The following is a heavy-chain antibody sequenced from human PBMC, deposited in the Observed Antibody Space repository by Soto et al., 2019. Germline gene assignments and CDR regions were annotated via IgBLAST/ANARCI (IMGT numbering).Heavy chain of an antibody. CDR1: GFTFSSYG. CDR3: AKMDYGGAFRDYYYGMDV. J-gene: IGHJ6*02. CDR2: ISYDGGNK. Sequence: PGGSLRLSCAASGFTFSSYGMHWVRQAPGKGLEWVAVISYDGGNKYCADSVKGRFTISRDNSKNTLYLQMNSLRAEDTAVYYCAKMDYGGAFRDYYYGMDVWGQGTTVTVS. V-gene: IGHV3-30*18. D-gene: IGHD4-17*01.